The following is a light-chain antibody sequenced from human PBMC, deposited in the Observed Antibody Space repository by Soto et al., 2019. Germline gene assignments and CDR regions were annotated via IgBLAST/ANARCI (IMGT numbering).Light chain of an antibody. CDR1: SGHSSYA. V-gene: IGLV4-69*02. CDR3: QTWGTGVV. J-gene: IGLJ2*01. CDR2: LNSDGSH. Sequence: QSVLTQSPSASASLGASVKLTCTLSSGHSSYAIAWHQQQPEKGPRYLMKLNSDGSHSKGDGIPERFSGSSSGAERYLTISSLQSEDEADYYCQTWGTGVVFGGGTKLTVL.